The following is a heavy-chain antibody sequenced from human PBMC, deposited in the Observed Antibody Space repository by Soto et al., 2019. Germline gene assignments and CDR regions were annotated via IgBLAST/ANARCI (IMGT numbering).Heavy chain of an antibody. Sequence: GGSLRLSCAASGFTFSSYWMSWVRQAPGKGLEWVANIKQDGSEKYYVDSVKGRFTISRDNAKNSLYLQMNSLRAEDTAVYYCASQDYGSGPLIDPWGQGTLVTVSS. CDR3: ASQDYGSGPLIDP. V-gene: IGHV3-7*03. J-gene: IGHJ5*02. CDR2: IKQDGSEK. D-gene: IGHD3-10*01. CDR1: GFTFSSYW.